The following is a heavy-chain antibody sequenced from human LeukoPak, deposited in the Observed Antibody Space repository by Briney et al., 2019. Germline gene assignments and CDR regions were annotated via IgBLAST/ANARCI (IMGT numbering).Heavy chain of an antibody. J-gene: IGHJ4*02. CDR3: ARTYFYYDSSGSISFFDY. D-gene: IGHD3-22*01. Sequence: GGSLRLSCAASGFTFSSYSMNWVRQAPGKGLEWVSSTSSSSSYIYYADSVKGRFTISRDNAKNSLYLQMNSLRAEDTAVYYCARTYFYYDSSGSISFFDYWGQGTLVTVSS. CDR2: TSSSSSYI. V-gene: IGHV3-21*01. CDR1: GFTFSSYS.